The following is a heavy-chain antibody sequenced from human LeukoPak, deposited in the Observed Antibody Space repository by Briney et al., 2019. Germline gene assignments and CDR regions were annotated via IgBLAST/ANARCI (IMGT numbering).Heavy chain of an antibody. V-gene: IGHV5-51*01. CDR2: IYPADSET. J-gene: IGHJ3*02. CDR3: ARQGGDPRNLGDAFDI. CDR1: GYRFTTTW. Sequence: GESLKISCKASGYRFTTTWIGWVRQMPGKGLEWMGVIYPADSETRYSPSFQGQVTISADMSISTAYLEWHSLKASDTAMYYCARQGGDPRNLGDAFDIWGQGTVVSLSS. D-gene: IGHD2-21*02.